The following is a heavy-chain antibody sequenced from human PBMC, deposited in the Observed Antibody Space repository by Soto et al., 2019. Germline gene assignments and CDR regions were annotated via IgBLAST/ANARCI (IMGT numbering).Heavy chain of an antibody. V-gene: IGHV1-69*01. CDR3: ARTAPMDAGDKYYYDF. J-gene: IGHJ4*02. CDR1: GGTFSTFR. Sequence: QVQLVQCGAEAKKTGSSVKVSCKTSGGTFSTFRISWVRQAPGKGLEWMGGIIPFFGTAEYSQKFEDRITITADESMNTVYMDLRSLTSEDTAIYYCARTAPMDAGDKYYYDFWGQGALVTVSS. D-gene: IGHD3-16*01. CDR2: IIPFFGTA.